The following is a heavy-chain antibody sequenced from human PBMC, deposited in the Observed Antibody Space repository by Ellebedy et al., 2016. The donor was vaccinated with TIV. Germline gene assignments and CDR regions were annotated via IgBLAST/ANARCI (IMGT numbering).Heavy chain of an antibody. Sequence: MPSETLSLTCTVSGSSISSSYFWVWIRPPPGKRLEWIGSIYHSGYTYYNPSLKSRVTVLVNTSKNQFSRKLSSVTAADTALYYCATDNGDTAFDIWGQGTTVTVSS. J-gene: IGHJ3*02. CDR2: IYHSGYT. CDR1: GSSISSSYF. CDR3: ATDNGDTAFDI. D-gene: IGHD2-8*01. V-gene: IGHV4-38-2*02.